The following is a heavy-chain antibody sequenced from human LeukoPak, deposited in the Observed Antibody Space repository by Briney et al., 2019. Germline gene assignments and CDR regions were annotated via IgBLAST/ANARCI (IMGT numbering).Heavy chain of an antibody. CDR3: ARGEFGDYYYFYMDV. CDR1: GFTFSSYS. Sequence: GGSLRLSCAASGFTFSSYSMNWVRQAPGKGLEWVSSITSSNNYIYYGDSVKGRFTISRDDAKNPLFLQMNSLRAEDTATYYCARGEFGDYYYFYMDVWGKGTTVTVSS. D-gene: IGHD2/OR15-2a*01. J-gene: IGHJ6*03. V-gene: IGHV3-21*01. CDR2: ITSSNNYI.